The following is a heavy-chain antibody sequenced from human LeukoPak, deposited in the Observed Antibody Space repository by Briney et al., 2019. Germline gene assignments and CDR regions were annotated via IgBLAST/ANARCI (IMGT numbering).Heavy chain of an antibody. J-gene: IGHJ4*02. CDR3: ARGRNIEMTTMSGGSDY. CDR1: GYTFTDYY. D-gene: IGHD5-24*01. V-gene: IGHV1-2*02. CDR2: LNPNSGDT. Sequence: VASVKVSCKASGYTFTDYYMHWMRQAPGQGLEWMGWLNPNSGDTNYAQKFQGRVSMTRDTSISTAYMDLSDLRSDDTAVYYCARGRNIEMTTMSGGSDYWGQGTLVTVSS.